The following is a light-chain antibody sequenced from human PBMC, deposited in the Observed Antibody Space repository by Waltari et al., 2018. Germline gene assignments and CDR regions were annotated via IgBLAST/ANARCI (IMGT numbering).Light chain of an antibody. CDR1: QSVSTY. J-gene: IGKJ3*01. CDR2: DAS. V-gene: IGKV3-11*01. CDR3: QQRSNWVFT. Sequence: EILWTQSPGTLSFSPGERATLSCRARQSVSTYLAWYQQKPGQAPRLLIYDASNRATGIPARFSGSGSGTDFTLTISTLEPEDFAVYYCQQRSNWVFTFGPGTKVDIK.